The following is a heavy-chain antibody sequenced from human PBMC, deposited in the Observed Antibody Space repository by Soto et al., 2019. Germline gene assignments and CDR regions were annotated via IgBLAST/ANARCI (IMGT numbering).Heavy chain of an antibody. V-gene: IGHV3-23*01. D-gene: IGHD5-18*01. CDR3: GNTAGVEGQLVDS. CDR2: ISGSGGGI. Sequence: EVQLLESGGGLVQPGGSLRLSCAASGFTLSNYAMSWVRQAPGKGLEWVSTISGSGGGIYYADSVKGRFTISRHNSKNTLYLQMSSLRAEDTAVYYCGNTAGVEGQLVDSWGQGTLVTVSS. J-gene: IGHJ4*02. CDR1: GFTLSNYA.